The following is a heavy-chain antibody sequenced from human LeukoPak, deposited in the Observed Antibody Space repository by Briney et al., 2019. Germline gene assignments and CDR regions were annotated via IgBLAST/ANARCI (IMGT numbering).Heavy chain of an antibody. Sequence: GGSLRLSCAASGFTFSTYSMNLVRQAPGKGLEWVAYITIRGSSIYYADSVKGRFTISRDNAKNSLYLQLNSLRAEDTAVYYCATDDRWGASDYWGQGTLVTVSS. CDR3: ATDDRWGASDY. V-gene: IGHV3-48*01. CDR2: ITIRGSSI. J-gene: IGHJ4*02. CDR1: GFTFSTYS. D-gene: IGHD3-16*01.